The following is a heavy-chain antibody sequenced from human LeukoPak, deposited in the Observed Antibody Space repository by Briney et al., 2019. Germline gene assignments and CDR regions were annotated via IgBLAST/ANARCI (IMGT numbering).Heavy chain of an antibody. J-gene: IGHJ4*02. D-gene: IGHD3-10*01. V-gene: IGHV3-74*01. Sequence: GGPLRLSCAASGFTFSSYWMQWVRQAPGKGLVWVSRINSDGSSTSYADSVKGRFTISRDNAKNTLYLQMNSLRAEDTAVYYCASFRWFGELFFDYWGQGTLVTVSS. CDR3: ASFRWFGELFFDY. CDR1: GFTFSSYW. CDR2: INSDGSST.